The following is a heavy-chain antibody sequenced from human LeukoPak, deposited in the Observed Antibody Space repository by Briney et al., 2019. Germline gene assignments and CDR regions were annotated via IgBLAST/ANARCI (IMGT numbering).Heavy chain of an antibody. J-gene: IGHJ4*02. CDR1: GGSFSGYY. D-gene: IGHD3-9*01. V-gene: IGHV4-34*01. CDR3: ARGSISYDILTGYYGRIYFDY. CDR2: INHSGST. Sequence: PSETLSLTCAVSGGSFSGYYWSWIRQPPGKGLEWIGEINHSGSTNYNPSLKSRVTISVDTSKNQFSLKLSSVTAADTAVYYCARGSISYDILTGYYGRIYFDYWGQGTLVTVSS.